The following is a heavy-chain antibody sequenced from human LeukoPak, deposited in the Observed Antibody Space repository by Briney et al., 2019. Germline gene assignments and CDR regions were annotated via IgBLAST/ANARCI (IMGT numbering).Heavy chain of an antibody. CDR3: ARDPERGCDV. Sequence: GESLKISCAASGFIFSSYGMHWVRQAPGKGLEWVAVIWFDGSNQYYADSVKGRFTVSRDNPKNILYLQMNSLRAEDTAVYYCARDPERGCDVWGQGTTVTVSS. V-gene: IGHV3-33*01. CDR2: IWFDGSNQ. CDR1: GFIFSSYG. J-gene: IGHJ6*02.